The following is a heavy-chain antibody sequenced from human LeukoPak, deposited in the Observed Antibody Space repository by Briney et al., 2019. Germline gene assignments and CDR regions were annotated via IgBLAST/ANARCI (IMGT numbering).Heavy chain of an antibody. CDR1: GFTLSSYW. CDR2: IKQDGSEK. Sequence: GGSLRLSCAASGFTLSSYWMSWVRQAPGKGLEWVANIKQDGSEKNYVDSVKGRFTISRDNAKNSLYLQMNSLRAEDTAVYYCASQSGSYSFEDYWGQGTLVTVSS. V-gene: IGHV3-7*01. CDR3: ASQSGSYSFEDY. J-gene: IGHJ4*02. D-gene: IGHD1-26*01.